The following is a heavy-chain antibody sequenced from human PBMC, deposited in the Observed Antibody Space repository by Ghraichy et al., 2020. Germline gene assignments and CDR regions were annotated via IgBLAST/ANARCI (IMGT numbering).Heavy chain of an antibody. D-gene: IGHD3-3*01. J-gene: IGHJ6*03. Sequence: SETLSLTCAVYGGSFSGYYWSWIRQPPGKGLEWIGEINHSGSTNYNPSLKSRVTISVDTSKNQFSLKLSSVTAADTTVYYCARGRLSLEWNWGYYYYYMDVWGKGTTVTVSS. V-gene: IGHV4-34*01. CDR1: GGSFSGYY. CDR2: INHSGST. CDR3: ARGRLSLEWNWGYYYYYMDV.